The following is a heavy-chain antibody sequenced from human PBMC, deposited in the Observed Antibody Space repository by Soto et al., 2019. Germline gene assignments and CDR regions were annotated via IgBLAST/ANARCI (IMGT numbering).Heavy chain of an antibody. CDR1: GFTVSSHY. J-gene: IGHJ5*02. V-gene: IGHV3-53*01. CDR2: IYSGGST. D-gene: IGHD5-18*01. CDR3: AREGDTNWFDP. Sequence: GSLRLSCAASGFTVSSHYMSWVRQAPGKGLEWVSVIYSGGSTYYADSVKGRFTISRDNSKNTLYLQMNSLRAEDTAVYYCAREGDTNWFDPWGQGTLVTVSS.